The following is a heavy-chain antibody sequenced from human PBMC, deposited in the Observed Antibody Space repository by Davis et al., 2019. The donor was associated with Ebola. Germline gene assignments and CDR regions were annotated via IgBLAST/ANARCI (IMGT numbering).Heavy chain of an antibody. V-gene: IGHV3-21*01. J-gene: IGHJ5*02. CDR2: ISSSSSYI. CDR1: GFTFSSYS. CDR3: ARGISQLLLNWFDP. D-gene: IGHD3-3*02. Sequence: GESLKISCAASGFTFSSYSMNWVRQAPGKGLEWVSSISSSSSYIYYADSVKGRFTISRDNAKNSLYLQMNSLRAEDTAVYYCARGISQLLLNWFDPWGQGTLVTVSS.